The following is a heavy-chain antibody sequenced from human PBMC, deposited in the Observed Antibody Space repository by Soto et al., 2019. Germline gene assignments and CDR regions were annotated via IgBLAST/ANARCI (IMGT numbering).Heavy chain of an antibody. CDR1: GFTFSSYA. V-gene: IGHV3-7*04. CDR3: ARGDYHDVSGPFSDAFDV. D-gene: IGHD3-22*01. Sequence: TGGSLRLSCAASGFTFSSYAMTWVRQVPGKGLEWVADINQDGSEKYYVDSVKGRFTISRDNAKKSLFLQMNSLRVEDTAVYYCARGDYHDVSGPFSDAFDVWGQGTMVT. CDR2: INQDGSEK. J-gene: IGHJ3*01.